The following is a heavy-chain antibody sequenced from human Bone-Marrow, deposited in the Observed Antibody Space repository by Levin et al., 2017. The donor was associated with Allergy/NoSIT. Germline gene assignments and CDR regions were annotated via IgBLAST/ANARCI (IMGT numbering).Heavy chain of an antibody. V-gene: IGHV3-15*01. CDR2: IKTNADGGTI. Sequence: PGGSLRLSCEVSGFSLSEAWMNWVRQAPGKGLEWVGLIKTNADGGTIDYSAPVKGRFTISREDSTKTLYLQMNSLKPEDTAVYYCTSGDYDFWSGYYSFEFWGQGTLVSVSS. D-gene: IGHD3-3*01. CDR1: GFSLSEAW. J-gene: IGHJ4*02. CDR3: TSGDYDFWSGYYSFEF.